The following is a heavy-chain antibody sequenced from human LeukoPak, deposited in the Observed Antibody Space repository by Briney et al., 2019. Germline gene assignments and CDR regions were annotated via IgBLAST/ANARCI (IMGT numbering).Heavy chain of an antibody. Sequence: GGSLRLSCAASGFTVSSNYMSWVRQAPGKGLEWVANINQDGSEKYYVDSVKGRFTISRDNSKNTLYLQMNSLRAEDTAVYYCARGRGVWTNWFDPWGQGTLVTVSS. D-gene: IGHD3-10*01. CDR1: GFTVSSNY. CDR2: INQDGSEK. CDR3: ARGRGVWTNWFDP. J-gene: IGHJ5*02. V-gene: IGHV3-7*03.